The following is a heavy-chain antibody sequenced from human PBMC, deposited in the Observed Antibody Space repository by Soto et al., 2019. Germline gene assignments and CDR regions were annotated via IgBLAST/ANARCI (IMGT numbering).Heavy chain of an antibody. D-gene: IGHD2-2*03. J-gene: IGHJ6*02. CDR1: GGTFSSHA. Sequence: SVKVSCKASGGTFSSHAISWVRQAPGRGLEWMGGIIPIFGTTNYAQNFRARVTITADESTSTAYMELSSLTSEDTAVYYCGSVGYCSSTNCLFYYYHYGMDGWGQGTTVTVSS. CDR2: IIPIFGTT. CDR3: GSVGYCSSTNCLFYYYHYGMDG. V-gene: IGHV1-69*13.